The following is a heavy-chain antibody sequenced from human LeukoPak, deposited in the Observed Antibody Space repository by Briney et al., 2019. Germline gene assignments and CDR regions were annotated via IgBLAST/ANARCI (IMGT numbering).Heavy chain of an antibody. D-gene: IGHD3-10*01. CDR3: AREGVLYYGSGSYYVPGGLCY. V-gene: IGHV3-33*01. CDR2: IWYDGSNK. CDR1: GFTFSSYG. Sequence: HPGRSLRLSCAASGFTFSSYGMHWVRQAPGKGLEWVAVIWYDGSNKYYADSVKGQFTISRDNSKNTLYLQMNSLRAEDTAVYYCAREGVLYYGSGSYYVPGGLCYWGQGTLVTVSS. J-gene: IGHJ4*02.